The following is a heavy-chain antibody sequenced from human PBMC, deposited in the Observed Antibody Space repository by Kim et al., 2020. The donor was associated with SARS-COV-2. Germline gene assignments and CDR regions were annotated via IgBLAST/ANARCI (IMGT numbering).Heavy chain of an antibody. CDR3: ASWSGRITYSGSSGFDY. CDR2: IYYSGST. CDR1: GGSISSSSYY. V-gene: IGHV4-39*01. Sequence: SETLSLTCTVSGGSISSSSYYWGWIRQPPGKGLEWIGSIYYSGSTYYNPSLKSRVTISVDTSKNQFSLKLSSVTAADTAVYYCASWSGRITYSGSSGFDYWGQGTLVTVSS. D-gene: IGHD1-26*01. J-gene: IGHJ4*02.